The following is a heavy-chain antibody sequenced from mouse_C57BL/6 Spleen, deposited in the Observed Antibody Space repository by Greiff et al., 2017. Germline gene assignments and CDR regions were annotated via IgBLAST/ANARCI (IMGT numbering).Heavy chain of an antibody. CDR3: TSEGSRGYFDV. Sequence: EVQLVEPGEGLVKPGASLKLSCAASGFTFSSYSMSWVRQTPEKRLEWVAYISSGGDYIYYADTVKGRFTISRDNARNTLYLQLSSLESEDTALCYCTSEGSRGYFDVWGTGTTVTVSS. D-gene: IGHD1-1*01. CDR1: GFTFSSYS. J-gene: IGHJ1*03. CDR2: ISSGGDYI. V-gene: IGHV5-9-1*02.